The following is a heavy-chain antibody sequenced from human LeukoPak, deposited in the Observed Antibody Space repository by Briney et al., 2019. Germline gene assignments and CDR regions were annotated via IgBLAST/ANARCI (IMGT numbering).Heavy chain of an antibody. CDR1: GFTFSSYG. CDR2: ISFDGSNK. J-gene: IGHJ6*02. D-gene: IGHD3-16*02. CDR3: AREEHDYVWGSYRYYYYYGIDV. Sequence: GGSLRLSRAASGFTFSSYGMHWVRQSPGRGLEWVSFISFDGSNKFYADSLKGRFTISRDNSKDTLYLQMDSLRAEDTALYYCAREEHDYVWGSYRYYYYYGIDVWGQGTTVTVSS. V-gene: IGHV3-30*03.